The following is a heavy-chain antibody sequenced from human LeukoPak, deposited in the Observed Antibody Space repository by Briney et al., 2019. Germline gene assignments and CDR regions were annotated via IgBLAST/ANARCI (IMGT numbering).Heavy chain of an antibody. CDR2: IYYSGST. Sequence: SETLSLTCTVSGGSVSSDSYFWTWIRQPPGKVLEWIGYIYYSGSTNYNPSLKSRVTISLDTSKSQISLKLSSVTAADTAVYYCARGQRRLQDYWGQGTLVTVSS. V-gene: IGHV4-61*01. CDR1: GGSVSSDSYF. J-gene: IGHJ4*02. CDR3: ARGQRRLQDY.